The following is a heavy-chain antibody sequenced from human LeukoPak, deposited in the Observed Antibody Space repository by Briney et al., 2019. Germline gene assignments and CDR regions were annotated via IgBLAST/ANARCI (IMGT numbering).Heavy chain of an antibody. CDR2: IIPIFGTA. J-gene: IGHJ4*02. V-gene: IGHV1-69*13. CDR3: AGGWDTAMAHFDY. D-gene: IGHD5-18*01. Sequence: ASVKVSCKASGGTFSSYAISWVRQAPGQGLEWMGGIIPIFGTANYAQKFQGRVTITADESTSTAYMELSSLRSEDTAVYYCAGGWDTAMAHFDYWGQGTLVTVSS. CDR1: GGTFSSYA.